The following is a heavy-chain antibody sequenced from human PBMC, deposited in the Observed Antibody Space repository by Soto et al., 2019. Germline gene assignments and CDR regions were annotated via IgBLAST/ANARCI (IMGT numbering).Heavy chain of an antibody. J-gene: IGHJ4*02. V-gene: IGHV3-30-3*01. D-gene: IGHD7-27*01. CDR3: ARDPKTSGGQHWAFNYFDS. CDR2: ISYDGTNK. CDR1: GFSFSISP. Sequence: GGSLRLSCAASGFSFSISPMHWVRQAPGKGPEWVALISYDGTNKFYADSVKGRFTISRDNSKSTLYLQVDSLRPEDAAVYYCARDPKTSGGQHWAFNYFDSWGQGTLVTAPQ.